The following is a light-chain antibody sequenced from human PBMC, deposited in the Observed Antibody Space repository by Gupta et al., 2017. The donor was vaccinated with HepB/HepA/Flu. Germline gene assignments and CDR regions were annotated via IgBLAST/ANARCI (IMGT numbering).Light chain of an antibody. CDR3: QAWDSSTVV. CDR2: QDS. CDR1: KLGDKF. V-gene: IGLV3-1*01. J-gene: IGLJ2*01. Sequence: SYELTQPPSVSVSPGRPASITCSGDKLGDKFACWYQQKPGQSPVLVIDQDSKRPSGIPERFAGSNSGNTATLTISGTQAMDEADYYCQAWDSSTVVFGGGTKLTVL.